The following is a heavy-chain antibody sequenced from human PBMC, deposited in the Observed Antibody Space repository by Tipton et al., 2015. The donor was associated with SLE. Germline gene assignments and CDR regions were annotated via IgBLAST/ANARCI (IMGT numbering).Heavy chain of an antibody. CDR3: ARDGGSISTY. V-gene: IGHV4-31*03. CDR2: SHKSWGS. Sequence: LRLSCTVSGGSISSSHYYWGWIRQPPGEGLEWIGYSHKSWGSFYTPSLESRVTISVDTSKNQFSLKLSSVTAADTAVYYCARDGGSISTYWGQGTVVTVSS. J-gene: IGHJ4*02. D-gene: IGHD2-15*01. CDR1: GGSISSSHYY.